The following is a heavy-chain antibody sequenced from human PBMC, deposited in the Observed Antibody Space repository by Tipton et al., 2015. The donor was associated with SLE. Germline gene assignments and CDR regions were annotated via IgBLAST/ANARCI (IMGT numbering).Heavy chain of an antibody. V-gene: IGHV4-59*02. CDR2: VYYSGLS. CDR1: GRTVDGYY. CDR3: GRSSTGNSVNLDS. J-gene: IGHJ4*02. D-gene: IGHD1-1*01. Sequence: TLSLTCTVSGRTVDGYYWSWIRQPPGKGLEWNGYVYYSGLSSHNPSLSSRTTVILVRSKYQVSLRVMSVTVEDTPAYYCGRSSTGNSVNLDSLCQVILGTVSS.